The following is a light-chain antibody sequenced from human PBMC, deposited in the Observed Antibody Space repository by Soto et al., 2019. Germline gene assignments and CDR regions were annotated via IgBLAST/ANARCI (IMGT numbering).Light chain of an antibody. Sequence: DIQMTQSPSSLSASVGDRVTITCRASQTISIDLNWYQQKPGKVPKLLIYAASSLQSGVPSRFSGSGSGTDFTLTISSLQPEDFATYYCQQANSFPPTFGQGTKVDIK. CDR3: QQANSFPPT. J-gene: IGKJ1*01. CDR2: AAS. V-gene: IGKV1-39*01. CDR1: QTISID.